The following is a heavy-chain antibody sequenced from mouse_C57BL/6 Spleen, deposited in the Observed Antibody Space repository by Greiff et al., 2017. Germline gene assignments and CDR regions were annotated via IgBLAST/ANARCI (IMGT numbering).Heavy chain of an antibody. J-gene: IGHJ1*03. CDR3: ARGGSSYEGYWYFDV. CDR1: GYTFTDYY. CDR2: INPNNGGT. D-gene: IGHD1-1*01. Sequence: VQLQQSGPELVKPGASVKISCKASGYTFTDYYMNWVKQSHGKSLEWIGDINPNNGGTSYNQKFKGKATLTVDKSSSTAYMGLRSLTSEDSAVYYCARGGSSYEGYWYFDVGGTGTTVTVSS. V-gene: IGHV1-26*01.